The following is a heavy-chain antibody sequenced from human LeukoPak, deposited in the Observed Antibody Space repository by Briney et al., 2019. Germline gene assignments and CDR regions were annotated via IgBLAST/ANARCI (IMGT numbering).Heavy chain of an antibody. V-gene: IGHV4-59*08. D-gene: IGHD2-2*01. CDR2: IYYSGST. CDR3: AGSEPAASR. J-gene: IGHJ4*02. Sequence: SETLSLTCAVYGGSFSGYYWSWIRQPPGKGLEWIGYIYYSGSTNYNPSLKSRVTISVDTSKNQFSLKLSSVTAADTAVYYCAGSEPAASRWGQGTLVTASS. CDR1: GGSFSGYY.